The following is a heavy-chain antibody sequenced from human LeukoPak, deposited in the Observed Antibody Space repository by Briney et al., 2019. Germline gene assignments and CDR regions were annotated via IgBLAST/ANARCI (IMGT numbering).Heavy chain of an antibody. V-gene: IGHV1-18*04. Sequence: ASVKVSCKASGYTFTGYYIHWVRQAPGQGLEWMGWISGYNGNTNYAQKVQGRVTMTTDTSTSTAYMELRSLRSDGTAVYYCARGGTSGWRTPNDDYWGQGTLVTVSS. J-gene: IGHJ4*02. CDR1: GYTFTGYY. D-gene: IGHD6-19*01. CDR3: ARGGTSGWRTPNDDY. CDR2: ISGYNGNT.